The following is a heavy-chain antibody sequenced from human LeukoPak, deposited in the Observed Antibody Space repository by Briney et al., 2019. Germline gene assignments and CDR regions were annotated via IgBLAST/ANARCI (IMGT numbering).Heavy chain of an antibody. CDR2: ISESGVGS. CDR1: GFTFRSYA. Sequence: GGSLRLACVASGFTFRSYAMNWVRQPPGKGLQWVSGISESGVGSNYADSVKGRFTTSRDNSKNTLYLQMNSLRAEDTAVYYCAKVRVGATIDDWGQGTLVTVSS. D-gene: IGHD1-26*01. V-gene: IGHV3-23*01. CDR3: AKVRVGATIDD. J-gene: IGHJ4*02.